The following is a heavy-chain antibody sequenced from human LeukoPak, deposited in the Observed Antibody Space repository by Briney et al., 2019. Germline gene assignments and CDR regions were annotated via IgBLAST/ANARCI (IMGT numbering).Heavy chain of an antibody. CDR1: GYTFSNYA. J-gene: IGHJ4*02. D-gene: IGHD4-17*01. CDR2: INSNGGST. Sequence: GGSLRLSCVASGYTFSNYAMHWVRQTPGKGLEYVSGINSNGGSTQYASSVKGRFTISRDNSKDTLYLQMGSLRSEDMAVYYCARAPTVTAESAFGYWGQGTLVTVST. V-gene: IGHV3-64*01. CDR3: ARAPTVTAESAFGY.